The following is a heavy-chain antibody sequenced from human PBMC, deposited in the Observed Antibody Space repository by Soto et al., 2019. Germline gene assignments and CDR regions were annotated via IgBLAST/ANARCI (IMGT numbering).Heavy chain of an antibody. CDR2: ISAHNGNT. Sequence: QVHLVQSGAEVKKPGASVKVSCKASGYTFTSYGITWVRQAPGQGLEWMGWISAHNGNTDYAQKLQGRVIVTRDTPTSTAYVELRSLISDDTVVYYWARGRYGDYWGQGALVTVSS. CDR1: GYTFTSYG. V-gene: IGHV1-18*01. J-gene: IGHJ4*02. CDR3: ARGRYGDY. D-gene: IGHD1-1*01.